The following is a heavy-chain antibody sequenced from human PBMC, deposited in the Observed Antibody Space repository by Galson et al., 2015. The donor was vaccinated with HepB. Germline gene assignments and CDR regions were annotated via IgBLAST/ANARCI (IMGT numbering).Heavy chain of an antibody. D-gene: IGHD3-10*01. Sequence: SVKVSCKASGYTFTSYDINWVRQATGQGLEWMGRIIPILGIANYAQKFQGRVTITADKSTSTAYMELSSLRSEDTAVYYCASYYYGSGNPYYGMDVWGQGTTVTVSS. V-gene: IGHV1-69*04. CDR3: ASYYYGSGNPYYGMDV. CDR1: GYTFTSYD. J-gene: IGHJ6*02. CDR2: IIPILGIA.